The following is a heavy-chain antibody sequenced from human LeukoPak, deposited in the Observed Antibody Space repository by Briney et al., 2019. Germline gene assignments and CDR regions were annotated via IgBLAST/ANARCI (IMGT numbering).Heavy chain of an antibody. Sequence: GGSLRLSCSASGFTFSGYAMHWVRQAPGKGLEHVSVIVSTGGSTYSADSVKGRFTISRDNSKSTLSLQMNSLRAEDTAVYYCAKANTFYSASGTYWDAWGQGSLVTVSS. CDR2: IVSTGGST. CDR1: GFTFSGYA. CDR3: AKANTFYSASGTYWDA. V-gene: IGHV3-64*04. D-gene: IGHD3-10*01. J-gene: IGHJ5*02.